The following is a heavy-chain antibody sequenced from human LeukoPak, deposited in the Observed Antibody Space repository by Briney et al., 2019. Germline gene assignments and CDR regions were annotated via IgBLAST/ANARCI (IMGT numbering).Heavy chain of an antibody. D-gene: IGHD3-22*01. J-gene: IGHJ4*02. CDR2: VSSNGGCT. CDR1: GFTFWSYA. CDR3: ARGPRQPSGYYYLAASFFDY. Sequence: PGGSLRLSCAASGFTFWSYAIHWVRQAPGKGLEYVSAVSSNGGCTYYANSVKGRFTISRDNSKNTLYLQMGSLRAEDMAVYYCARGPRQPSGYYYLAASFFDYWGQGTLVTVSS. V-gene: IGHV3-64*01.